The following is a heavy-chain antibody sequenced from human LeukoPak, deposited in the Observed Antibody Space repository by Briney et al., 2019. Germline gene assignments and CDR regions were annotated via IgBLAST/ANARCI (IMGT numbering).Heavy chain of an antibody. CDR3: AKDVDMVATIYYFDS. D-gene: IGHD5-12*01. V-gene: IGHV3-30*18. CDR2: ISYDGSNK. J-gene: IGHJ4*02. Sequence: GGSLRLSCAASGFTFSSYGMHWVRQAPGKGLQWVAIISYDGSNKYYADSVKGRFTISRDNSKNTLYLQLNRLRAEDTAVHYCAKDVDMVATIYYFDSWGQGTLVTVSS. CDR1: GFTFSSYG.